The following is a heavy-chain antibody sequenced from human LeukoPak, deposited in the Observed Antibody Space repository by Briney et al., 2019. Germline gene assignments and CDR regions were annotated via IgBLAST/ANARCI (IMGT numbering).Heavy chain of an antibody. D-gene: IGHD7-27*01. CDR3: ARRSGYYVDY. CDR2: IYPGDSDT. V-gene: IGHV5-51*01. CDR1: GYSFTNYW. J-gene: IGHJ4*02. Sequence: GESLKISCKASGYSFTNYWIGWVRQMPGKGLEYMGIIYPGDSDTKYSPSLQGQVTISADTSISTAYLQWSSLKASDTAMYYCARRSGYYVDYWGQGTLVTVSS.